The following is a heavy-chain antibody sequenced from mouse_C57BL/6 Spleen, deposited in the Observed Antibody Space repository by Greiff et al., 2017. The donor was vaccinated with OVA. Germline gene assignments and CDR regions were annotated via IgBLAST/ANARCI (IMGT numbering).Heavy chain of an antibody. CDR1: GFNIKDDY. J-gene: IGHJ3*01. CDR3: TSYYSAWFAY. Sequence: EVQLQQSGAELVRPGASVKLSCTASGFNIKDDYMHWVKQRPEQGLEWIGWIDPENGDTEYASKFQGKATITADTSSNTAYLQLSSLTSEDTAVYYCTSYYSAWFAYWGQGTLVTASA. CDR2: IDPENGDT. V-gene: IGHV14-4*01. D-gene: IGHD2-10*01.